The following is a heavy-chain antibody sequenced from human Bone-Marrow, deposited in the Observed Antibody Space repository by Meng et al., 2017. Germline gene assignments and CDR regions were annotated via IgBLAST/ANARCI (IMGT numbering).Heavy chain of an antibody. V-gene: IGHV1-2*02. Sequence: ASVKVSCKASGYTFTGYYMQWVRQAPGQGLEWMGWINPNSGGTNYAQKFQGRVTMTRDTSISTAYMELSRLRSDDTAVYYCARDPVSFYYDSSGYFYWGQGRRVTIAS. CDR3: ARDPVSFYYDSSGYFY. CDR1: GYTFTGYY. J-gene: IGHJ4*02. CDR2: INPNSGGT. D-gene: IGHD3-22*01.